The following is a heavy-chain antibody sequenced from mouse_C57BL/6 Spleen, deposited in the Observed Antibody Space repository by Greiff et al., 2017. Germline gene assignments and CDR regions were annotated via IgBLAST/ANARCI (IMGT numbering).Heavy chain of an antibody. V-gene: IGHV1-64*01. CDR3: AREDYGSIGYYAMDY. CDR2: IHPNSGST. CDR1: GYTFTSYW. Sequence: QVQLQQPGAELVKPGASVKLSCKASGYTFTSYWMHWVKQRPGQGLEWIGMIHPNSGSTNYNEKFKSKATLTVDKSSSTAYMQLSRLTSEDSAVYYCAREDYGSIGYYAMDYWGQGTSVTVSS. J-gene: IGHJ4*01. D-gene: IGHD1-1*01.